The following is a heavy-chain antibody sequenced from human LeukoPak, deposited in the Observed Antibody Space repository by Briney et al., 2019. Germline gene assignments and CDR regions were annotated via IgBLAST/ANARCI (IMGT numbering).Heavy chain of an antibody. Sequence: EASVKVSCKASGGTFSSYAISWVRQAPGQGLEWMGGIIPIFGTANYAQKFQGRVTITADKSTSTAYMELSSLRSEDTAVYYCARDGEGGYMDVWGKGTTVTVSS. CDR3: ARDGEGGYMDV. CDR2: IIPIFGTA. CDR1: GGTFSSYA. V-gene: IGHV1-69*06. J-gene: IGHJ6*03.